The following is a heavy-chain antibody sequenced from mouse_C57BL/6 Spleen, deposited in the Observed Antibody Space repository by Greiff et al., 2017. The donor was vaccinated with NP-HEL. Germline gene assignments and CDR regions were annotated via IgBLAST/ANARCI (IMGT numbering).Heavy chain of an antibody. Sequence: VQLQQSGAELVKPGASVKMSCKASGYTFTSYWITWVKQRPGQGLEWIGDIYPGSGSTNYNEKFKSKATLTVDTSSSTAYMQLSSLTSEDSAVYYCARSGGPYAMDYWGQGTSVTVSS. V-gene: IGHV1-55*01. CDR2: IYPGSGST. CDR1: GYTFTSYW. CDR3: ARSGGPYAMDY. J-gene: IGHJ4*01. D-gene: IGHD1-1*02.